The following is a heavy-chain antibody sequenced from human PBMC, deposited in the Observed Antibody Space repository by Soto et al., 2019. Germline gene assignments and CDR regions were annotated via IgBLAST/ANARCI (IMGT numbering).Heavy chain of an antibody. J-gene: IGHJ4*02. V-gene: IGHV3-30-3*01. CDR1: GFTCIREA. D-gene: IGHD3-22*01. CDR3: ARDYYDSSGYLCDY. Sequence: GGCVRLSFGSSGFTCIREAMHWVRQAPGKGLEWVAVISYDGSNKYYADSVKGRFTISRDNSKNTLYLQMNSLRAEDTAVYYCARDYYDSSGYLCDYWGQGTLVTVSS. CDR2: ISYDGSNK.